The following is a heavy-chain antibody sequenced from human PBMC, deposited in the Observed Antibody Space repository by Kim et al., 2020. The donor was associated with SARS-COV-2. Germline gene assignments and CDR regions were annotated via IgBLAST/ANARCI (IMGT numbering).Heavy chain of an antibody. CDR2: IYYSGST. CDR1: GGSISSGGYY. Sequence: SETLSLTCTVSGGSISSGGYYWSWIRQHPGKGLEWIGYIYYSGSTYYNPSLKSRVTISVDTSKNQFSLKLSSVTAADTAVYYCARFVFVYYDSSGYYAPHYFDYWGQGTLVTVSS. D-gene: IGHD3-22*01. J-gene: IGHJ4*02. CDR3: ARFVFVYYDSSGYYAPHYFDY. V-gene: IGHV4-31*03.